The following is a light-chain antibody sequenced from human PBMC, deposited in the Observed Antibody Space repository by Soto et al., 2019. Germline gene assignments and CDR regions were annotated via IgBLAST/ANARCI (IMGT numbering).Light chain of an antibody. CDR2: EVS. Sequence: QSDLTQPASVSGSPGQSITISCAGTSSDIGAYNYVSWYQQHPGRAPKLMLYEVSHRPSGVSNRFSGSKSANTDSLTISGLQPEDEADYYCASYTGTSTDVLFGGGTKLTVL. J-gene: IGLJ2*01. CDR3: ASYTGTSTDVL. V-gene: IGLV2-14*01. CDR1: SSDIGAYNY.